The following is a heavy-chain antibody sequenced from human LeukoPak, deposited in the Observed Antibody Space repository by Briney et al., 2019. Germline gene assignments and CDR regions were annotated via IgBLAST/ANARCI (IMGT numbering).Heavy chain of an antibody. CDR1: GGTFSNYA. J-gene: IGHJ3*02. CDR2: IIPIFGTT. V-gene: IGHV1-69*13. Sequence: ASVKVSCKASGGTFSNYAISWVRQAPGQGLQWMGGIIPIFGTTNDAQKFQDRVTITADESTSTAYMELSSLKSEDTAVYYCARGSLGGDLRDHAFDIWGQGTMVTVSS. CDR3: ARGSLGGDLRDHAFDI. D-gene: IGHD3-16*01.